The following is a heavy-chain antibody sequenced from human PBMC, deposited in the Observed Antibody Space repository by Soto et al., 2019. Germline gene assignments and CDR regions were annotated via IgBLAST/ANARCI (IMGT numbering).Heavy chain of an antibody. J-gene: IGHJ4*02. V-gene: IGHV3-74*03. CDR2: IKSDGSST. Sequence: GGSLRLSCAASGFTFSNNWIHWVRQAPGKGLVWVSGIKSDGSSTTCADSVKGRFTISRDNAKNTLYLQMNSLRAEDTAVYYCASAAPFNYGGNSGFDFWGQGTLVTVSS. CDR3: ASAAPFNYGGNSGFDF. CDR1: GFTFSNNW. D-gene: IGHD4-17*01.